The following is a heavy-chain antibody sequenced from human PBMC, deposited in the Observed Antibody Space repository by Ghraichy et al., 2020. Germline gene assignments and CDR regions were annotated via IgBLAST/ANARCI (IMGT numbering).Heavy chain of an antibody. CDR3: ARSGPLLFQYYYYMDV. CDR1: GGSISSYY. J-gene: IGHJ6*03. CDR2: IYTSGST. D-gene: IGHD2-15*01. V-gene: IGHV4-4*07. Sequence: SETLSLTCTVSGGSISSYYWSWIRQPAGKGLEWIGRIYTSGSTNYNPSLKSRVTMSVDTSKNQFSLKLSSVTAADTAVYYCARSGPLLFQYYYYMDVWGKGTTVTVSS.